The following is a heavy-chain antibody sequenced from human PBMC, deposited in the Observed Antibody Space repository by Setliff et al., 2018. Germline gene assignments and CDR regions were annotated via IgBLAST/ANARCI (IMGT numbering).Heavy chain of an antibody. J-gene: IGHJ6*03. D-gene: IGHD1-26*01. CDR2: ISFDGSNE. V-gene: IGHV3-30*10. CDR3: ARPTSAGRLWYMDV. Sequence: LRLSCAASGFTFRSYAMHWVRQAPGKRLEWVAVISFDGSNESYTDSVKGRFTISRDNSENTLYLQMNSLRADDTAVYYCARPTSAGRLWYMDVWGTGTTVTVSS. CDR1: GFTFRSYA.